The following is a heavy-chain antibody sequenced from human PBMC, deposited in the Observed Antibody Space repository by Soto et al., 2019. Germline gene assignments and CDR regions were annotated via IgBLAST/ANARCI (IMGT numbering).Heavy chain of an antibody. D-gene: IGHD3-16*01. J-gene: IGHJ4*02. CDR2: IGTAGGP. V-gene: IGHV3-13*05. CDR1: GFNFNNYD. Sequence: GGSLRLSCVASGFNFNNYDMHWVRQVAGKRPEWVSVIGTAGGPNYSDSVNGRFTTYRDNAKSSLYLQMDSVRDGDTAVYYCARDGGGGFHDYWGQGAVVTVSS. CDR3: ARDGGGGFHDY.